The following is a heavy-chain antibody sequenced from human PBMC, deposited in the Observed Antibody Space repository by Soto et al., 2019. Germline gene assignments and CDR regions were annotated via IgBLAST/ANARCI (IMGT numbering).Heavy chain of an antibody. CDR1: GYSFTSYW. D-gene: IGHD3-22*01. V-gene: IGHV5-10-1*01. J-gene: IGHJ6*02. Sequence: PGESLKISCKGSGYSFTSYWISWVRQMPGKGLEWMGRIDPSDSYTNYSPSFQGHVTISADKSISTAYLQWSSLKASDTATYYCARPGYDSSGFGYYYYGMDVWGQGTTVTVSS. CDR2: IDPSDSYT. CDR3: ARPGYDSSGFGYYYYGMDV.